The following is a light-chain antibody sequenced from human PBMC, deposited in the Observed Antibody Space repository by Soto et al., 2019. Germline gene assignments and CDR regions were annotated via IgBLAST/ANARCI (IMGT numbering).Light chain of an antibody. CDR3: QQSYSSPRT. J-gene: IGKJ2*01. CDR1: QSIISY. Sequence: DIPMTQSPSSLSASVGDRVTITCQSSQSIISYLNWYQQKAGKAPQLLIYAASSLQSGVPARFSGSGSGTDFILSISSLQPEDSAIYSCQQSYSSPRTFGQGTKLEI. CDR2: AAS. V-gene: IGKV1-39*01.